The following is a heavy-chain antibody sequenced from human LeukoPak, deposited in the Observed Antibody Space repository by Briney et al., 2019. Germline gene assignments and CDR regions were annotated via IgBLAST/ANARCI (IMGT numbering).Heavy chain of an antibody. J-gene: IGHJ4*02. V-gene: IGHV1-18*01. CDR3: ARDCIGCHGFDY. D-gene: IGHD2-15*01. Sequence: ASVKVSCKASGYTFTNYGITWVRQAPGQGLEWMGWVSAYADNTNYVQKIQGRVTMTTDTSTSTAYMELRSPRSDDTAVYYCARDCIGCHGFDYWGQGTLVTVSS. CDR2: VSAYADNT. CDR1: GYTFTNYG.